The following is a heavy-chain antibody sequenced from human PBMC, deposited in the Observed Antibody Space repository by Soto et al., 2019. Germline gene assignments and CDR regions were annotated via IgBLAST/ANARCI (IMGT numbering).Heavy chain of an antibody. V-gene: IGHV3-30-3*01. CDR3: ARDRIAAVAMGYYYYGLDV. Sequence: GESLKSSCAASGFTFSSYAMHWVRQAPGKGLEWVAVILYDGSDKYYADSVKGRFTISRDNSKNTLYLQMNSLRAEDTAVYDCARDRIAAVAMGYYYYGLDVWGQGTTVTVSS. CDR1: GFTFSSYA. CDR2: ILYDGSDK. J-gene: IGHJ6*02. D-gene: IGHD6-13*01.